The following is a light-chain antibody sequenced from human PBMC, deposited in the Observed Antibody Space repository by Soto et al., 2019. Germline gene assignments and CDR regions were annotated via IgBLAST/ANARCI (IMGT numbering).Light chain of an antibody. Sequence: EILLTQSPATLSLSPGERGTLSCRASQRVSSDLAWYQQKPGQAPRLLIYDASNRATGIPARFSGSGSGTDFTLTISSLEPEDFAVYYCQQRSNWPPYTFGQGTKMEIK. V-gene: IGKV3-11*01. CDR2: DAS. J-gene: IGKJ2*01. CDR3: QQRSNWPPYT. CDR1: QRVSSD.